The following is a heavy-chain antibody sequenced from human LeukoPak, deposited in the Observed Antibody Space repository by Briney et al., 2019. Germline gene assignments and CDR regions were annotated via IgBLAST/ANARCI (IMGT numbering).Heavy chain of an antibody. CDR1: DGSVSCYY. D-gene: IGHD6-13*01. J-gene: IGHJ3*02. CDR2: IYNSGNT. CDR3: ARDPDSSSWGYAFDI. Sequence: PSETLSLSCTVSDGSVSCYYWSWIRKPAGQGLGWLGRIYNSGNTNYNPSLKSRVTMSVDTSKNQFSLKLSSVTAADTAMYYCARDPDSSSWGYAFDIWGKGTMVTVSS. V-gene: IGHV4-4*07.